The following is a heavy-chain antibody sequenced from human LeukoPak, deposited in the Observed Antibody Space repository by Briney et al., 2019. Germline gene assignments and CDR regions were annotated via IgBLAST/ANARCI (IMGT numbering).Heavy chain of an antibody. CDR2: IYYSGST. V-gene: IGHV4-31*03. CDR1: GGSISSGGYY. J-gene: IGHJ4*02. CDR3: ATDDPPTPIAY. D-gene: IGHD4-23*01. Sequence: PSQTLPLTCTVSGGSISSGGYYWSWIRQHPGKGLEWIGYIYYSGSTYYNPSLKSRVTISVDTSKNQFSLKLSSVTAADTAVYYCATDDPPTPIAYSGQGTLVTVSS.